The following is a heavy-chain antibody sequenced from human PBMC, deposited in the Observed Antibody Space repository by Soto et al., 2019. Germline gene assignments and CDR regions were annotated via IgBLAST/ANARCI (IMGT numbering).Heavy chain of an antibody. J-gene: IGHJ3*02. V-gene: IGHV4-30-4*01. Sequence: PSETLSLTCTVSGGSISSGDYYWSWIRQPPGKGLEWIGYIYYSGSTYYNPSLKSRVTISVDTSKNQFSLKLSSVTAADTAVYYCARAPPLRYFDWLSSGAFDIWGQGTMVTVSS. CDR2: IYYSGST. CDR1: GGSISSGDYY. CDR3: ARAPPLRYFDWLSSGAFDI. D-gene: IGHD3-9*01.